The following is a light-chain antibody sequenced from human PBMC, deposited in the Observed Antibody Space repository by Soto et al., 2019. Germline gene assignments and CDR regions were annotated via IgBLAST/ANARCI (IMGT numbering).Light chain of an antibody. CDR2: GAS. CDR3: QQYKNWPL. J-gene: IGKJ5*01. CDR1: TSVGRN. Sequence: ETVMTQSPATLSVSPGERATLSCRASTSVGRNLAWYQQKPGRAPRLLLYGASTRATGIPVRFSGSGFGTEFTLTISSLQSEDFAVYYCQQYKNWPLFGQGTRLEI. V-gene: IGKV3-15*01.